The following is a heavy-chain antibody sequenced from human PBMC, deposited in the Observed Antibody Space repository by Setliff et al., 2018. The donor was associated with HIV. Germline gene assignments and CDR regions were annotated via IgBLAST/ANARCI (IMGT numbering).Heavy chain of an antibody. Sequence: TLSLTCTVSGGSISSHYWSWIRQPPGKGQEWIGYIYYSGITNYNPSLKSRVTISVDTSKNQFSLKLSSVTAADTAVYYCARDRTDYNVLTGQNYYYYGMDVWGQGTTVTVSS. V-gene: IGHV4-59*11. D-gene: IGHD3-9*01. J-gene: IGHJ6*02. CDR3: ARDRTDYNVLTGQNYYYYGMDV. CDR1: GGSISSHY. CDR2: IYYSGIT.